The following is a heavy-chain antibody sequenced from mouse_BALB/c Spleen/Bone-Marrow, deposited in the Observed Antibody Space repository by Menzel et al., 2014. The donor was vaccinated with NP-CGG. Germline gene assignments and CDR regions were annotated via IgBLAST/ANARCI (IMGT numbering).Heavy chain of an antibody. Sequence: VQLQQSGPGLVKPSQTVSLTCTVTGTSITTGNYRWSWIRQFPGNKLEWIGYIYYSGTITYNPSLTSRTTITRDTSXNQFFLEMNSLTAEDTATYYCARDGNYAMDYWGQGTSVTVSS. CDR1: GTSITTGNYR. CDR2: IYYSGTI. D-gene: IGHD1-1*02. CDR3: ARDGNYAMDY. V-gene: IGHV3-5*02. J-gene: IGHJ4*01.